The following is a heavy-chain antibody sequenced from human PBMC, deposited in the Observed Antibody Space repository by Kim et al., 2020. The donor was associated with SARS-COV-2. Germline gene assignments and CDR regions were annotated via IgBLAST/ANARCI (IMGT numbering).Heavy chain of an antibody. Sequence: PSPKSRVTISVDTSKNQFSLKLSSVTAADTAVYYCARHESSGYFSYYFDYWGQGTLVTVSS. J-gene: IGHJ4*02. D-gene: IGHD3-22*01. CDR3: ARHESSGYFSYYFDY. V-gene: IGHV4-39*01.